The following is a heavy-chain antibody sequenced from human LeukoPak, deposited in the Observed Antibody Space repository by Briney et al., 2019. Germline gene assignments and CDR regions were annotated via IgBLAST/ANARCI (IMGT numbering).Heavy chain of an antibody. CDR3: ARDIVATIPSNYFDY. Sequence: GASVKVSCKASGYTFTSYGISWVRQAPGRGLEWMGWISAYNGNTNYAQKLQGRVTMTTDTSTSTAYMELRSLRSDVTAVYYCARDIVATIPSNYFDYWGQGTLVTVSS. J-gene: IGHJ4*02. V-gene: IGHV1-18*01. D-gene: IGHD5-12*01. CDR1: GYTFTSYG. CDR2: ISAYNGNT.